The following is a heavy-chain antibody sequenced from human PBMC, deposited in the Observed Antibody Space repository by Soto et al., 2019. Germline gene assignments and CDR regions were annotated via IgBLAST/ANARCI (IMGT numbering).Heavy chain of an antibody. J-gene: IGHJ4*02. CDR1: GGSVSSGSYY. CDR2: IYYSGST. CDR3: ARTSLVGARGEDY. Sequence: SETLSRTCTVSGGSVSSGSYYWSWIRQPPGKGLERIGYIYYSGSTNYNPSLKSRVTISGDTSKNQFSLKLSSVTAADMAVYYCARTSLVGARGEDYWGQGTRVTLSA. V-gene: IGHV4-61*01. D-gene: IGHD1-26*01.